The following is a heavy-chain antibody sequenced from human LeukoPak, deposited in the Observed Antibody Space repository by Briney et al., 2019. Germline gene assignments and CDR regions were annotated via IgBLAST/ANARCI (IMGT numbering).Heavy chain of an antibody. Sequence: PGGSLRLSCAASGFTFNRYAMTWVRQAPGKGLEWVSVISDIGGSTYYADSVKGRFTISRDTSKNTLYLQMNSLRAEDTAVYYCAKRYCSGGSCYSSAFDIWGQGAMVTVSS. J-gene: IGHJ3*02. D-gene: IGHD2-15*01. V-gene: IGHV3-23*01. CDR3: AKRYCSGGSCYSSAFDI. CDR2: ISDIGGST. CDR1: GFTFNRYA.